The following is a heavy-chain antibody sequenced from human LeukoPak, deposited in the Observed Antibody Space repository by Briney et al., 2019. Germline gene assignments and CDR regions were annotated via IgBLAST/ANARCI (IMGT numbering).Heavy chain of an antibody. D-gene: IGHD3-9*01. CDR3: ARDRTLYDILTGYSPGAFDI. CDR1: GGSISSYY. J-gene: IGHJ3*02. CDR2: FSDGGST. V-gene: IGHV4-59*01. Sequence: PSATLSPTCTVSGGSISSYYCSSSRQPAGTLLGWRGDFSDGGSTSYIPSLKSPVTMSADTSKNPFSLKLSTLTASDTAVYYCARDRTLYDILTGYSPGAFDIWGQGTMVTVSS.